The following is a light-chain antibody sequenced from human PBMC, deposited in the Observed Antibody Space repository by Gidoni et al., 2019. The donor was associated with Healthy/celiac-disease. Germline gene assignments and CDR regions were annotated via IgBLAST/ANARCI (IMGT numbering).Light chain of an antibody. CDR3: QQYDNLPLT. CDR2: DAS. J-gene: IGKJ4*01. Sequence: DIQIPQSPSSLSASVGARVTITCQASQDISNYLNWYQQNPGKATKLLIYDASKLETGVPTRFSGSGSGTDFTFTISSLQPEDIATYYCQQYDNLPLTFGGGTKVEIK. CDR1: QDISNY. V-gene: IGKV1-33*01.